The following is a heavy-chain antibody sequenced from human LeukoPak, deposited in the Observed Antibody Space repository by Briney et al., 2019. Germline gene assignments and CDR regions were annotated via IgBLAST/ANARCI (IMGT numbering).Heavy chain of an antibody. CDR1: GGSISSGGYS. Sequence: SETLSLTCAVSGGSISSGGYSWSWIRQPPGKGLAWIGYIYHSGSTYYNPSLKSRVTISVDRSKNQFSLKLSSVTAADTAVYYCAARGGAGDLVLFDYWGQGTLVTVSS. V-gene: IGHV4-30-2*01. D-gene: IGHD7-27*01. J-gene: IGHJ4*02. CDR2: IYHSGST. CDR3: AARGGAGDLVLFDY.